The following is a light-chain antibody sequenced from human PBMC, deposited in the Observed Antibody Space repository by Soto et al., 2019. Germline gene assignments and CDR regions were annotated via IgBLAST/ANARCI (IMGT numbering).Light chain of an antibody. CDR2: STS. Sequence: QAVATPEPSLTVSPGGTGTLTCASSTGAVTSGYYPNWFQQKPGQAPRALIYSTSNKQSWTPARFSGSLLGGKAALTLSGVQPEDEAEYYGLLYYGGGPVFGGGTKLTVL. J-gene: IGLJ3*02. CDR1: TGAVTSGYY. CDR3: LLYYGGGPV. V-gene: IGLV7-43*01.